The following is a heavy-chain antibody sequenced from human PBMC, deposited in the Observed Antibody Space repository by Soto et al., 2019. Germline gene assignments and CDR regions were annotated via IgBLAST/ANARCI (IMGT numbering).Heavy chain of an antibody. CDR2: IYYSGST. Sequence: SETLSLTCTVSGGSVSSGTYYWSWIRQPPGKGLEYIGYIYYSGSTNHNPSLKSRVTISVDTSKNQFSLKLSSVTAADTAVYYCARVSSSWGLVNYFDYWGQGTLVTVS. D-gene: IGHD6-13*01. V-gene: IGHV4-61*01. J-gene: IGHJ4*02. CDR1: GGSVSSGTYY. CDR3: ARVSSSWGLVNYFDY.